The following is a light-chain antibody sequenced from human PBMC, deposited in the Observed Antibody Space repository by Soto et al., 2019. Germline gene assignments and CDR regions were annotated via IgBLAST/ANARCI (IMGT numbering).Light chain of an antibody. CDR3: QQRSNWPPLI. CDR1: QSVSSH. Sequence: EIVMTQSPATLSVSPGERATVSCRASQSVSSHLAWYQQKRGQAPRLLISDASNRATGIPARFSGSGSGTDFTLTISSLEPEDFAVYYCQQRSNWPPLIFGGGTKVDIK. CDR2: DAS. V-gene: IGKV3-11*01. J-gene: IGKJ4*01.